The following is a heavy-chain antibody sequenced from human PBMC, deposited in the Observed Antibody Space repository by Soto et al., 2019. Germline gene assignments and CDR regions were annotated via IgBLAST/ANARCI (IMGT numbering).Heavy chain of an antibody. CDR2: IYYSVGT. J-gene: IGHJ4*02. Sequence: QVQLQESGPGLVRPSGTLSLSCAVSGDSINRDYSWNGVRQYPGKGLEWIAEIYYSVGTSYNPSHNSRVTISMDMSKSQFSLNLTSVTAADMAMYYCASDTGWVLGYWCQGALVTVSS. CDR1: GDSINRDYS. D-gene: IGHD6-19*01. CDR3: ASDTGWVLGY. V-gene: IGHV4-4*02.